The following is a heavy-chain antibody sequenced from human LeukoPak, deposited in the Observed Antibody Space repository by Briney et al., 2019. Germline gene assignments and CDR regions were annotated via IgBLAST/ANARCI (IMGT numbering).Heavy chain of an antibody. D-gene: IGHD2-21*02. CDR2: ISSSSTI. CDR1: GFTFSLYS. V-gene: IGHV3-48*04. J-gene: IGHJ4*02. CDR3: AGPALYCGGDCFAS. Sequence: PGGSLRLSCSASGFTFSLYSMNWVRQAPGKGLECLSYISSSSTIYYADSVKGRFTISRDNAKNSLYLQMNSLRPEDTAVYYCAGPALYCGGDCFASWGQGTLVTVSS.